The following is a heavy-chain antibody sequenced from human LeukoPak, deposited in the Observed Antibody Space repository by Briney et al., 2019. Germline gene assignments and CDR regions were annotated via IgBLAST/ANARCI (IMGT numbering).Heavy chain of an antibody. CDR2: IIPIFGIA. Sequence: SVKVSCRASGGTFSSYAISWVRQAPGQGLEWMGRIIPIFGIANYAQKFQGRVTITRDTSASTAYMELSSLRSEVTAVYYCARGQYSSGWYGIDYWGQGTLVTVSS. D-gene: IGHD6-19*01. CDR3: ARGQYSSGWYGIDY. J-gene: IGHJ4*02. CDR1: GGTFSSYA. V-gene: IGHV1-69*04.